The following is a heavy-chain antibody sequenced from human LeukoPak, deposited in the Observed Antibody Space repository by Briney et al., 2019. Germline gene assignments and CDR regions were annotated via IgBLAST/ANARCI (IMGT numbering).Heavy chain of an antibody. J-gene: IGHJ6*02. CDR3: ARDSGYCSGGSCYYYYGMDV. CDR2: MSAYNGNT. CDR1: GYTFTSYG. D-gene: IGHD2-15*01. Sequence: GASVKVSCKASGYTFTSYGISWVRQAPGQGLEWMGWMSAYNGNTNYAQKLQGRVTMTTDTSTSTAYMELRSLRSDDTAVYYCARDSGYCSGGSCYYYYGMDVWGQGTTVTVSS. V-gene: IGHV1-18*01.